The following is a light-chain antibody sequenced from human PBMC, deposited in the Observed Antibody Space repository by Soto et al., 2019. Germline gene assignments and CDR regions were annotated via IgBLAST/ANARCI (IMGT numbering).Light chain of an antibody. CDR3: QQYNSHSSYT. CDR2: KAS. V-gene: IGKV1-5*03. CDR1: QSISSW. J-gene: IGKJ2*01. Sequence: DIQMTQSPSTLSASVGDRVTITCRASQSISSWLAWYQQKPGKAPNLLIYKASSLGSGVPSRFSGSGSGTEFTLTISSLQPDDFAIYYCQQYNSHSSYTFGQGTKLEIK.